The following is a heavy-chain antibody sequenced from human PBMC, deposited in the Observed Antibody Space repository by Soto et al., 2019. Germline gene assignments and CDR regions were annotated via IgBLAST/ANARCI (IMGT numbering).Heavy chain of an antibody. V-gene: IGHV1-69*13. Sequence: ASVKVSCKASGGTFRKYAPSWVRQAPGQGLEWMGAIIPIFDTANYPLKLQGRVTITADESTSTAYMELSSLRSEDTAVYYCARTLYRDNVDYSGQGTLVTVSS. D-gene: IGHD4-17*01. CDR3: ARTLYRDNVDY. CDR2: IIPIFDTA. CDR1: GGTFRKYA. J-gene: IGHJ4*02.